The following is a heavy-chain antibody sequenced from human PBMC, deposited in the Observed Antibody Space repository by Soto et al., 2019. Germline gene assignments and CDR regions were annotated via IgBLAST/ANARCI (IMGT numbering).Heavy chain of an antibody. V-gene: IGHV1-8*01. CDR1: GYTFTSYD. CDR3: ARGLVVPAGIRYYYYGMDV. D-gene: IGHD2-2*01. Sequence: AASVKVSCKASGYTFTSYDINWVRQATGQGLEWMGWMNPNSGNTGYAQKFQGRVTITADKSTSTAYMELSSLRSEDTAVYYCARGLVVPAGIRYYYYGMDVWGQGTTVTVSS. J-gene: IGHJ6*02. CDR2: MNPNSGNT.